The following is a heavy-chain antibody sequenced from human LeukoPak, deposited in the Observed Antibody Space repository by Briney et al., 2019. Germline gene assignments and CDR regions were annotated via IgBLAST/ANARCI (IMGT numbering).Heavy chain of an antibody. CDR2: ISGSGGST. CDR3: VSGGTANYDFWSGYPDY. CDR1: GFTFNSYA. D-gene: IGHD3-3*01. V-gene: IGHV3-23*01. Sequence: GGSLRLSCAASGFTFNSYAMSWVRQAPGKGLEWVSAISGSGGSTYYADSVKGRFTISRDNSKNTLYLQMNSLRAEDTAVYYCVSGGTANYDFWSGYPDYWGQGTLVTVSS. J-gene: IGHJ4*02.